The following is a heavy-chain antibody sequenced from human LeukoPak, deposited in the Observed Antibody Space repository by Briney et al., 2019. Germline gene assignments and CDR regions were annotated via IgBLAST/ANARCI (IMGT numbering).Heavy chain of an antibody. V-gene: IGHV3-21*04. CDR2: ISSSSSYI. J-gene: IGHJ6*03. D-gene: IGHD3-10*01. CDR1: GFTFSSYS. Sequence: PEGSLRLSCAASGFTFSSYSMNWVRQAPGKGLEWVSSISSSSSYIYYADSVKGRFTISRDNAKNSLYLQMNSLRAEDTALYHCARAYYGSGSYEYYYYYYMDVWGKGTTVTISS. CDR3: ARAYYGSGSYEYYYYYYMDV.